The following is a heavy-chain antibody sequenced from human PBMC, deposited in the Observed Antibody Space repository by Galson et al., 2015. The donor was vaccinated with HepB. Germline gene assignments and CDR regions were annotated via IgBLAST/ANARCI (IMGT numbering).Heavy chain of an antibody. CDR2: IIPILGIA. D-gene: IGHD3-10*01. J-gene: IGHJ3*02. Sequence: SVKVCCKASGGTFSSYTISWVRQAPGQGLEWMGRIIPILGIANYAQKFQGRVTITADKSTSTAYMELSSLRSEDTAVYYCARSRGFKGSGSSLHAFDIWGQGTMVTVSS. V-gene: IGHV1-69*02. CDR1: GGTFSSYT. CDR3: ARSRGFKGSGSSLHAFDI.